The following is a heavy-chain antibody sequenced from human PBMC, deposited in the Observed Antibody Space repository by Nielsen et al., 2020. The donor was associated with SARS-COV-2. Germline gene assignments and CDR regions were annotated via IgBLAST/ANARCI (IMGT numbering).Heavy chain of an antibody. CDR1: GYTFTKYG. CDR3: ASSAPPSGFNWFDP. V-gene: IGHV1-18*04. D-gene: IGHD3-22*01. CDR2: ISGNSDSA. Sequence: KVSCKASGYTFTKYGISWVRQAPGQGLEWMGWISGNSDSAKYVKKFLGRVIMTTDTSTSTAYLEVRSLRSDDTAVYYCASSAPPSGFNWFDPWGQGTLVTVSS. J-gene: IGHJ5*02.